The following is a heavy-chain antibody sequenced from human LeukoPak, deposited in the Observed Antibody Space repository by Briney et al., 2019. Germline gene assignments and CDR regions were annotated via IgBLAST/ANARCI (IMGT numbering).Heavy chain of an antibody. J-gene: IGHJ4*02. V-gene: IGHV3-23*01. CDR3: AKNQGQWLVPVDY. D-gene: IGHD6-19*01. CDR2: MSGSGGST. Sequence: GGSLRLSCAASGFTFSSYAMNWVRQAPGKGLEWVSSMSGSGGSTYYADSVKGRFTISRDNSKNTLYLQMNNLRAEDTALYYCAKNQGQWLVPVDYWGQGTLVTVSS. CDR1: GFTFSSYA.